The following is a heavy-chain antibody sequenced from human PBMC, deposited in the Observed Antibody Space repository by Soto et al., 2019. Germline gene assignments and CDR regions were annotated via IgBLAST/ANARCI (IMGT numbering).Heavy chain of an antibody. J-gene: IGHJ4*02. CDR2: IYWDDDK. CDR3: AHRRSGYFDS. Sequence: QITLKESGPTLVKPTQTLTLTCTFSGFSLTETGMGVGWIRQPPGKALEWLALIYWDDDKRYSPSLKRGLTISKDASKNQVVLTKTHVDAADTSTYYCAHRRSGYFDSWGEGTLVTVSS. CDR1: GFSLTETGMG. V-gene: IGHV2-5*02.